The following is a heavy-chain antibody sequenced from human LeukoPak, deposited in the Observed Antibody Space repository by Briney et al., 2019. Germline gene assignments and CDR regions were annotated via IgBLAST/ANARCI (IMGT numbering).Heavy chain of an antibody. V-gene: IGHV1-2*02. J-gene: IGHJ6*02. CDR1: GYTFTGYY. Sequence: ASVKVSCKASGYTFTGYYMHWVRQASGQGLEWMGWINPNSGGTNYAQKFQGRVTMTRDTSISTAYMELSRLRSDDTAVYYCARYSTVKSHGSYYYGMDVWGQGTTVTVSS. CDR3: ARYSTVKSHGSYYYGMDV. CDR2: INPNSGGT. D-gene: IGHD4-11*01.